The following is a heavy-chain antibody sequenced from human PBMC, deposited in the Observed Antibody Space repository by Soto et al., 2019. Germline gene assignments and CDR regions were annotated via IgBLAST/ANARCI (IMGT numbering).Heavy chain of an antibody. CDR3: AILKGAFGVVISSYYYGMDV. V-gene: IGHV3-30*03. D-gene: IGHD3-3*01. Sequence: LRLSCAASGFTFSSYGMHWVRQAPGKGLEWVAVISYDGSNKYYADSVKGRFTISRDNSKNTLYLQMNSLRAEDTAVYYCAILKGAFGVVISSYYYGMDVWGQGTTVTVSS. CDR2: ISYDGSNK. J-gene: IGHJ6*02. CDR1: GFTFSSYG.